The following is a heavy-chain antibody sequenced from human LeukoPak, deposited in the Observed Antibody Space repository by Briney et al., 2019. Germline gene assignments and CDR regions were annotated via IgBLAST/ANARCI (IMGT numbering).Heavy chain of an antibody. CDR1: GYTFTSYG. CDR2: ISAYNGNT. Sequence: ASVKVSCKASGYTFTSYGISWVRQAPGQGLEWMGWISAYNGNTNYAQKLQGRVTMTTDTSTSTAYIELRSLRSDDTAVYYCARGLVRAGYYYYYMDVWGKGTTVTVSS. D-gene: IGHD3-10*01. V-gene: IGHV1-18*01. CDR3: ARGLVRAGYYYYYMDV. J-gene: IGHJ6*03.